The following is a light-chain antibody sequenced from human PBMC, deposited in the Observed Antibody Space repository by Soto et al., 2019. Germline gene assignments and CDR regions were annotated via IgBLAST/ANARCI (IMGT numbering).Light chain of an antibody. Sequence: EIVLTQSPATLSLSPGERATLSCGASQSVRGRYLAWYQQKPGLAPRLLIYDTSNRPTGIPDRFSGSGSGTDFTLTISRLEPEDCAVYYCQQYCNSPYTFGQGTKLEIK. CDR2: DTS. CDR1: QSVRGRY. J-gene: IGKJ2*01. CDR3: QQYCNSPYT. V-gene: IGKV3D-20*01.